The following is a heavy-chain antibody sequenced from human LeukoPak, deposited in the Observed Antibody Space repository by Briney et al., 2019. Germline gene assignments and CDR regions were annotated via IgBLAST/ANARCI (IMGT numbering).Heavy chain of an antibody. CDR3: ARDRYYYYSSGYSFDY. Sequence: ASVKVSCKASGYTFTGYYMHWVRQAPGQGLEWMGRINPNSGGTNYAQKFQGRVTMTRDTSISTAYMELSRLRSDDTAVYYCARDRYYYYSSGYSFDYWGHGTLVTVSS. J-gene: IGHJ4*01. V-gene: IGHV1-2*06. CDR2: INPNSGGT. D-gene: IGHD3-22*01. CDR1: GYTFTGYY.